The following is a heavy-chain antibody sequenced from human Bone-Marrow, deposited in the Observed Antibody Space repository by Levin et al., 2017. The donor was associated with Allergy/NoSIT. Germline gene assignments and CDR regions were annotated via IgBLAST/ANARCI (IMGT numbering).Heavy chain of an antibody. J-gene: IGHJ5*02. Sequence: RTGGSLRLSCAASGFTFSSYWMHWVRQAPGKGLVWVSRINSDGSSTSYADSVKGRFTISRDNAKNTLYLQMNSLRAEDTAVYYCARATYDILTGYLNWFDPWGQGTLVTVSS. CDR2: INSDGSST. V-gene: IGHV3-74*01. CDR3: ARATYDILTGYLNWFDP. CDR1: GFTFSSYW. D-gene: IGHD3-9*01.